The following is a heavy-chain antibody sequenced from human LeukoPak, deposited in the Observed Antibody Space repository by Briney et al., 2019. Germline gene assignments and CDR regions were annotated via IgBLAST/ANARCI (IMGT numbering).Heavy chain of an antibody. J-gene: IGHJ4*02. CDR1: AFNFSDYG. CDR3: AKVGGRSWLYFDN. Sequence: GGSLRLSRAYSAFNFSDYGMAWVRQAPGKGLEWVAVITHDGSDKYYTDSVKGRFSISRDNSKNTVYLQMNSLRPEDTAIYFCAKVGGRSWLYFDNWGQGTVVTVSS. CDR2: ITHDGSDK. V-gene: IGHV3-30*18. D-gene: IGHD6-13*01.